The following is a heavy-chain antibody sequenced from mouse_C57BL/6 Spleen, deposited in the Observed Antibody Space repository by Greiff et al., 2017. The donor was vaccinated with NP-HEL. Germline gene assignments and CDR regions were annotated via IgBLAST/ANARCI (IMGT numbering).Heavy chain of an antibody. J-gene: IGHJ4*01. Sequence: QVQLQQSGPELVKPGASVKISCKASGYAFSSSWMNWVKQRPGKGLEWIGRIYPGDGDTNYNGKFKGKATLTADKSSSTAYMQLSSLTSEDSAVYFCARSLYYYGSDYYAMDYWGQGTSVTVSS. V-gene: IGHV1-82*01. CDR2: IYPGDGDT. CDR1: GYAFSSSW. D-gene: IGHD1-1*01. CDR3: ARSLYYYGSDYYAMDY.